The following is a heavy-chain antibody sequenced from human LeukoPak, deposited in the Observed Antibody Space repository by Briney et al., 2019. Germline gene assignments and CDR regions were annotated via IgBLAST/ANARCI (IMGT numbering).Heavy chain of an antibody. Sequence: PGRSLRLSCVTSGFTFSHYGMHWVRQFPGKGLEWVAAISFDAEGDYHVDSVKGRFTISRDNSKNTLYLQMNSLRAEDTAVYYCARSLVGATGCFDYWGQGTLVTVSS. J-gene: IGHJ4*02. CDR2: ISFDAEGD. D-gene: IGHD1-26*01. CDR1: GFTFSHYG. CDR3: ARSLVGATGCFDY. V-gene: IGHV3-30*03.